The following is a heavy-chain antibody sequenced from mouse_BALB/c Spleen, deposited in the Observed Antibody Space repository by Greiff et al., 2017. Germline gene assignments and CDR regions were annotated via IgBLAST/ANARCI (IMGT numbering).Heavy chain of an antibody. CDR1: GFTFSSYA. J-gene: IGHJ4*01. D-gene: IGHD2-2*01. CDR2: ISSGGSYT. CDR3: ARQSGYAYAMDY. V-gene: IGHV5-9-3*01. Sequence: EVKLMESGGGLVKPGGSLKLSCAASGFTFSSYAMSWVRQTPEKRLEWVATISSGGSYTYYPDSVKGRFTISRDNAKNTLYLQMSSLRSEDTAMYYCARQSGYAYAMDYWGQGTSVTVSS.